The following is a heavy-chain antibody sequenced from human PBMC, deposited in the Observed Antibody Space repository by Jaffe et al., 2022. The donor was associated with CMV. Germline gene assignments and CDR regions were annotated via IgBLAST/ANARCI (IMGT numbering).Heavy chain of an antibody. CDR2: IYSGGST. V-gene: IGHV3-53*01. CDR3: ARVSGSPTILTGYYHDWYFDL. J-gene: IGHJ2*01. D-gene: IGHD3-9*01. Sequence: EVQLVESGGGLIQPGGSLRLSCAASGFTVSSNYMSWVRQAPGKGLEWVSVIYSGGSTYYADSVKGRFTISRDNSKNTLYLQMNSLRAEDTAVYYCARVSGSPTILTGYYHDWYFDLWGRGTLVTVSS. CDR1: GFTVSSNY.